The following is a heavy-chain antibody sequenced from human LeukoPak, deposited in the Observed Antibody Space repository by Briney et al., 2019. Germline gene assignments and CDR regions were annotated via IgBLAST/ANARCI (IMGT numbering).Heavy chain of an antibody. V-gene: IGHV3-74*01. CDR1: GFTFSDYY. CDR3: ARDSYSSGWYSNYYYYYGVDV. Sequence: GGSLRLSCAASGFTFSDYYMSWIRQAPGKGLEWVSRINSDGSSTSYADSVKGRFTISRDNAKNTLYLQMNSLRAEDTAVYYCARDSYSSGWYSNYYYYYGVDVWGQGTTVTASS. J-gene: IGHJ6*02. D-gene: IGHD6-19*01. CDR2: INSDGSST.